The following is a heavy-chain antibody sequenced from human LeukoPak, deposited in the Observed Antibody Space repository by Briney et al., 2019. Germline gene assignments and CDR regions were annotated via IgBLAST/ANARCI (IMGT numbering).Heavy chain of an antibody. CDR3: ARLIGYCSGGSCYLGYYYYYYMDV. D-gene: IGHD2-15*01. Sequence: SETLSLTCAVYGGSFSGYYWSWIRQPPGKGLEWIGEINHSGSTNYNPSLKSRVTISLDTSKNQFSLKLSSVTAADTAVYYCARLIGYCSGGSCYLGYYYYYYMDVWGKGTTVTVSS. J-gene: IGHJ6*03. CDR2: INHSGST. CDR1: GGSFSGYY. V-gene: IGHV4-34*01.